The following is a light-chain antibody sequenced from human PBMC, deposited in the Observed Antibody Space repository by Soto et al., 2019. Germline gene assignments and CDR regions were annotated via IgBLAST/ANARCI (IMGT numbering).Light chain of an antibody. CDR3: MQSSHLRT. V-gene: IGKV2-24*01. Sequence: IVLTQTPLTASVTPGQPASFSCGSSESLLHSDGNTYLSWLHQRPGQPPRLLIYQISKQLSGVPVRFSGSGAGTNFTLKISRVEVEDVGTFFCMQSSHLRTFGQGTKVEI. J-gene: IGKJ1*01. CDR1: ESLLHSDGNTY. CDR2: QIS.